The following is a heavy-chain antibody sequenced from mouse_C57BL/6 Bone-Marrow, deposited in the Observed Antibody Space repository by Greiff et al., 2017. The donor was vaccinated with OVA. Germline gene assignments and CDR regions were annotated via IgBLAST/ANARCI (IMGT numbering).Heavy chain of an antibody. CDR2: IDPETGGT. Sequence: QVHVKQSGAELVRPGASVTLSCKASGYTFTDYEMHWVKQTPVHGLEWIGAIDPETGGTAYNQKFKGKAILTADKSSSTAYMELRSLTSEDSAVYYCTRQDYGSSLWYFDVWGTGTTVTVSS. CDR3: TRQDYGSSLWYFDV. D-gene: IGHD1-1*01. J-gene: IGHJ1*03. CDR1: GYTFTDYE. V-gene: IGHV1-15*01.